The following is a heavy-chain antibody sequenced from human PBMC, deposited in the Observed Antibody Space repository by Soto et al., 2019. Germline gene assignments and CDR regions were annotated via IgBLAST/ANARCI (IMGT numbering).Heavy chain of an antibody. J-gene: IGHJ4*02. CDR2: ISYTGST. D-gene: IGHD4-17*01. CDR3: ARVRLSSVTSTYYFDD. CDR1: GGSISSSSYY. Sequence: SATLSLTCAVSGGSISSSSYYWGWISKPPGKGLEWIGYISYTGSTYYNPSLKSRVSISVDTSKNHFSLKLTSVTAADTAVYYWARVRLSSVTSTYYFDDWGQGTLVTVSS. V-gene: IGHV4-39*07.